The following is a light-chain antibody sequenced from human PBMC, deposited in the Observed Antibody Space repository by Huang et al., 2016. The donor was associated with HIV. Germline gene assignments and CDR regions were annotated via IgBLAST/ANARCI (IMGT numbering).Light chain of an antibody. CDR2: KAS. CDR1: QVISDQ. J-gene: IGKJ2*01. CDR3: QQYNNYYT. V-gene: IGKV1-5*03. Sequence: DIQMTQSPSTLSASVGDKVTITFRASQVISDQLAWYQQRPGKAPKLLFYKASNLEGGVPSRFSGSGAGTEFTLTITSLQPDDFATYYCQQYNNYYTFGQGTKVEIK.